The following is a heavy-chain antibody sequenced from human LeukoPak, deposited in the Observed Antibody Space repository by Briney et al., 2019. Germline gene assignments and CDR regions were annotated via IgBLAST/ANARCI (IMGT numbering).Heavy chain of an antibody. V-gene: IGHV3-30*18. CDR2: ISYDGSNK. CDR3: AKTGYSGYGVFWLDY. J-gene: IGHJ4*02. CDR1: GFTFSSYG. Sequence: PGGSLRLSCAASGFTFSSYGMHWVRQAPGKGLEWVAVISYDGSNKYYADSVKGRFTISRDNSKNTLYLQMNSLRAEDTAVYYCAKTGYSGYGVFWLDYWGQGTLVTVSS. D-gene: IGHD5-12*01.